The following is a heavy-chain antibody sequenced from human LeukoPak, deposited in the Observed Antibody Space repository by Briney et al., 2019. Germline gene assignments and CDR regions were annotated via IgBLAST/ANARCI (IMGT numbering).Heavy chain of an antibody. V-gene: IGHV3-7*03. Sequence: PGGSLRLSCAASGFTFSSYWMSWVRQAPGKGLEWVANIKQDGSEKYYVDSVKGRFTVSRDNAGNSLYLQMNSLRAEDTAMYYCARQGSEIDYWGQGTLVTVSS. CDR1: GFTFSSYW. CDR3: ARQGSEIDY. CDR2: IKQDGSEK. J-gene: IGHJ4*02.